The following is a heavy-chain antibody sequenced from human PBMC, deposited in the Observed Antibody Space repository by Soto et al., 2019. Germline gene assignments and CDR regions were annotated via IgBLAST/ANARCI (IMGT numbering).Heavy chain of an antibody. CDR1: GYIFTTYG. CDR2: ISAHNGNT. D-gene: IGHD1-1*01. J-gene: IGHJ4*02. V-gene: IGHV1-18*01. Sequence: QVHLVQSGAEVKKPGASVKVSCKGSGYIFTTYGITWVRQAPGQGLEWMGWISAHNGNTNYAQKLQGRVTVTRDTSTSTAYMELRNLRSDDTAVYYCARGRYGYYWGQGALVPVSS. CDR3: ARGRYGYY.